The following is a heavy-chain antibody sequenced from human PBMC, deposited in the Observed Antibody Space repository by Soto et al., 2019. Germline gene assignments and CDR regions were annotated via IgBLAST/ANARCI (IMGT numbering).Heavy chain of an antibody. CDR2: VFHSGSA. CDR3: ARKAWTRLDY. CDR1: GGSLSTPVW. J-gene: IGHJ4*02. D-gene: IGHD1-1*01. Sequence: QLQLQESGPGLVKPSGTLSLTCGVSGGSLSTPVWWSWVRLPPGKGLEGIGEVFHSGSANYNPSLQSRVTISLDKSTNQSSLRLSSVTAADTAVYYCARKAWTRLDYWGQGALVTVSS. V-gene: IGHV4-4*02.